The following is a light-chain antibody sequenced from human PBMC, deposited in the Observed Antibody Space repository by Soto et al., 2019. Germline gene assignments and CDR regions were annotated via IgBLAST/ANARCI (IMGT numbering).Light chain of an antibody. CDR2: DDP. CDR3: QVRETNTDHLV. J-gene: IGLJ3*02. CDR1: NIGSKS. V-gene: IGLV3-21*02. Sequence: SYELTQAPSMSVAPGQTARITCGGNNIGSKSVHWYQQRPGQAPVVVIYDDPDRPSGIPERFSGSNSGNTATLTISGVEAGDEADYYCQVRETNTDHLVFGGGTKLTVL.